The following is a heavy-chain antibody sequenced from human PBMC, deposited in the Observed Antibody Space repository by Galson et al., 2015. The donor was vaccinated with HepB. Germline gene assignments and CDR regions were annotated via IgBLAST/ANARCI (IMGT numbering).Heavy chain of an antibody. CDR3: ARRITMVRGVIPLYYFDY. Sequence: QPPGKALEWLALIYWDDDKRYSPSLKSRLTITKDTSKNQVVLTMTNMDPVDTATYYCARRITMVRGVIPLYYFDYWGQGTLVTVSS. D-gene: IGHD3-10*01. V-gene: IGHV2-5*02. CDR2: IYWDDDK. J-gene: IGHJ4*02.